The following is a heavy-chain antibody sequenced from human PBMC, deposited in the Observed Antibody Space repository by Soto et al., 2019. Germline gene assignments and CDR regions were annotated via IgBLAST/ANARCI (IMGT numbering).Heavy chain of an antibody. CDR3: ARHIGGSGTYYLTKFDY. V-gene: IGHV4-39*01. J-gene: IGHJ4*01. CDR1: NTSIISDTDY. CDR2: IWHTGTT. D-gene: IGHD3-10*01. Sequence: SETLSLTCSVSNTSIISDTDYWAWIRQPPGKGLEWIATIWHTGTTYYAPSLKSRVTMSVDTSKNEFSLKLTSLTVADTAVYYCARHIGGSGTYYLTKFDYWGHGTLVTVSS.